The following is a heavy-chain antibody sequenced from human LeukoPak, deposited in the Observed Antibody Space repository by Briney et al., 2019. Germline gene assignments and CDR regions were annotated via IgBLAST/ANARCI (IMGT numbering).Heavy chain of an antibody. CDR3: TRESGAFSLFGF. CDR2: VHLNGAT. Sequence: SETLSLTCAVSGGSITTTNWWSWVRQPPGKGLERIGEVHLNGATNYNPPLERGFSISIDKSNNHSSREVTSVTAADTAMYYCTRESGAFSLFGFWGQGNLVTVSS. CDR1: GGSITTTNW. D-gene: IGHD1-26*01. V-gene: IGHV4-4*02. J-gene: IGHJ4*02.